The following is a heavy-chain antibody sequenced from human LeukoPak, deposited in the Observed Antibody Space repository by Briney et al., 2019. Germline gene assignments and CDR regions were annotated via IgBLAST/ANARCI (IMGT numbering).Heavy chain of an antibody. Sequence: SETLPLTCTVSGDSISTYYWSWIRQPPGKGLEWIAYIDYRGSTTYNPSLRSRVTISVDTSRNQFSLKLYSVTAADTAVYYCARSQSGYSYDHAAFEIWGQGTMVTVSS. CDR1: GDSISTYY. CDR2: IDYRGST. CDR3: ARSQSGYSYDHAAFEI. V-gene: IGHV4-59*01. J-gene: IGHJ3*02. D-gene: IGHD5-18*01.